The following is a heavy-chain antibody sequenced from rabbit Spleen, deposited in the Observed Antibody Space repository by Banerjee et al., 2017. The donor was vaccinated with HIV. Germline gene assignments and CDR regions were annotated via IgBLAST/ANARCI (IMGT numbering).Heavy chain of an antibody. Sequence: QEQLEESGGDLVKPEGSLTLTCTASGFSFSSGYYMSWVRQAPGKGLEWIACIETGSSGRTYYATWAKGRFTISKTSSTTVTLQMTSLTAADTTTYFCARFVGSVGDAYNLWGQGTLVTVS. J-gene: IGHJ4*01. CDR1: GFSFSSGYY. CDR3: ARFVGSVGDAYNL. CDR2: IETGSSGRT. D-gene: IGHD6-1*01. V-gene: IGHV1S45*01.